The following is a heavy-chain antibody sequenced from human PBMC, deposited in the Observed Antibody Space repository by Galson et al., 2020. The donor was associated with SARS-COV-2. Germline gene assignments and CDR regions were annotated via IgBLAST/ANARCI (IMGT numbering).Heavy chain of an antibody. V-gene: IGHV3-11*04. D-gene: IGHD6-13*01. J-gene: IGHJ4*02. CDR2: ISSSGSTI. Sequence: NSGGPLRLSCAASGFTFSDYYMSWIRQAPGKGLEWVSYISSSGSTIYYADSVKGRFTISRDNAKNSLYLQMNSLRAEDTAVYYCARSVEKAAAVGYWGQGTLVTVSS. CDR1: GFTFSDYY. CDR3: ARSVEKAAAVGY.